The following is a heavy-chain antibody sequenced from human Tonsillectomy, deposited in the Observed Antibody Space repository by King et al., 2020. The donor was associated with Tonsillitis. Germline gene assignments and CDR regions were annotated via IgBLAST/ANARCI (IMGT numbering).Heavy chain of an antibody. CDR2: IYSGGRT. Sequence: VQLVESGGGLVQPGGSLRLSCAASGFIVSSNYMSWVRQAPGKGLEWVSVIYSGGRTYYADSVKGRFTISRHNSKNTLYLQMSSLRAEDTAVYYCASPGTLHGDYVVYWGQGTLVTVSS. CDR3: ASPGTLHGDYVVY. J-gene: IGHJ4*02. V-gene: IGHV3-53*04. CDR1: GFIVSSNY. D-gene: IGHD4-17*01.